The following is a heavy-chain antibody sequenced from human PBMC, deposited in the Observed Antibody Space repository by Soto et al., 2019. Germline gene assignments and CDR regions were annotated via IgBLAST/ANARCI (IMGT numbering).Heavy chain of an antibody. CDR3: AREGCSGGSCYSAEYFQH. D-gene: IGHD2-15*01. CDR1: GGTFSSYT. Sequence: SVKVSCKASGGTFSSYTISWVRQAPGQGLEWMGRIIPILGIANYAQKFQGRVTITADKSTSTAYMELSSLRSEDTAVYYFAREGCSGGSCYSAEYFQHWGQGTLVTVSS. CDR2: IIPILGIA. V-gene: IGHV1-69*04. J-gene: IGHJ1*01.